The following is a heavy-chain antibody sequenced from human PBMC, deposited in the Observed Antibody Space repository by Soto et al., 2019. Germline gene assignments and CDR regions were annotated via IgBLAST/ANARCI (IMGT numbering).Heavy chain of an antibody. CDR1: GFTFSRYW. J-gene: IGHJ4*02. Sequence: GGSLRLSCAVSGFTFSRYWMHWVRQAPGKGPVWVARIHFDGSTFSYADSVRGRFTISRDNAKNTLFLQMNSLRAEDTAVYYCARRAAAGRSFDYWGLGTLVTVSS. CDR2: IHFDGSTF. CDR3: ARRAAAGRSFDY. D-gene: IGHD6-13*01. V-gene: IGHV3-74*01.